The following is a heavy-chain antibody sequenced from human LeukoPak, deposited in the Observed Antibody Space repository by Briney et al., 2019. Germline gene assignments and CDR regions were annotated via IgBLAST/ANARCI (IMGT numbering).Heavy chain of an antibody. CDR2: ISPGGDIT. V-gene: IGHV3-23*01. D-gene: IGHD3-10*01. CDR1: GFTFSNHG. CDR3: AKVTYGSGTYGAFDY. Sequence: GGSLRLSCAASGFTFSNHGMNWVRQAPGKGLEWVSGISPGGDITYYADSVKGRFTISRDNSKNTLYLQMNSLRAEDTAVYYCAKVTYGSGTYGAFDYWGQGTLVTVSS. J-gene: IGHJ4*02.